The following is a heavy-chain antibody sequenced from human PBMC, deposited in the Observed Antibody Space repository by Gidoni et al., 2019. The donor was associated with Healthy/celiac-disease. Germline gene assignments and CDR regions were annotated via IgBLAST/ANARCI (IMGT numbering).Heavy chain of an antibody. J-gene: IGHJ4*02. CDR3: ARDSFGGSGSFDY. D-gene: IGHD3-10*01. Sequence: GRFTISRDNSKNTLYLQMNSLRAEDTAVYYCARDSFGGSGSFDYWGQGTLVTVSS. V-gene: IGHV3-53*01.